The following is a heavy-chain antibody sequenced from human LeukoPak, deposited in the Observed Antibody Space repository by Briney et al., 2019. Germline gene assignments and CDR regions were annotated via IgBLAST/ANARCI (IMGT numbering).Heavy chain of an antibody. CDR2: INHNGNVN. CDR3: ARDLGDIVLEPPSIHFDL. Sequence: PGGSLRLSCAASGFTFSSYWMNWARQAPGKGLEWVASINHNGNVNYYVDSVKGRFTISRDNAKNSLYLQMTGLRVEDTAMYFCARDLGDIVLEPPSIHFDLWGRGTLVTVSS. D-gene: IGHD3-16*01. CDR1: GFTFSSYW. V-gene: IGHV3-7*01. J-gene: IGHJ2*01.